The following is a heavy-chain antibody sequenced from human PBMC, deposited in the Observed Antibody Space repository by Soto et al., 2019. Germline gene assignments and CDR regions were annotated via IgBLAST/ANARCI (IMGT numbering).Heavy chain of an antibody. CDR2: IYPSDSDT. CDR3: ARPPSGTTTFFDS. D-gene: IGHD1-7*01. J-gene: IGHJ4*02. Sequence: EVQLVQSGPEVKKSGESLKISCKGSGYSFTSNWIGWVSQMPGKGLEWMGIIYPSDSDTRYSPSFQGQVTISADKSISTAYLQWSSLKASDTAMYYCARPPSGTTTFFDSWGQGTLVTVSS. V-gene: IGHV5-51*03. CDR1: GYSFTSNW.